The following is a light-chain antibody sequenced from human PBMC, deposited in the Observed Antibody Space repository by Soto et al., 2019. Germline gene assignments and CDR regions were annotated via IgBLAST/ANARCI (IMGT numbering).Light chain of an antibody. CDR1: SSNIGAGYD. CDR2: DNI. V-gene: IGLV1-40*01. CDR3: QSYDRSLSASV. Sequence: QLVLTQPPSVSGAPGQRVTISCTGSSSNIGAGYDVHWYQQLPGTAPKLLIYDNINRPSGVPDRFSGSKSGTSASLAITGLQVEDEADYYCQSYDRSLSASVFGGGTKLTVL. J-gene: IGLJ2*01.